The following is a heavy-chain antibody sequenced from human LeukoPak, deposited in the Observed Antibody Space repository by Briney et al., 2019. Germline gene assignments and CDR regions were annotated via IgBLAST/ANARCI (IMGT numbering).Heavy chain of an antibody. Sequence: ASVKVSCRASGYTFTSYGISWVRQAPGQGLEWMGWISAYNGNTNYAQKLQGRVTMTTDTCTSTAYMELRSLRSDDTAVYYCARDRRSYSSFDAFDIWGQGTMVTVSS. D-gene: IGHD6-6*01. J-gene: IGHJ3*02. V-gene: IGHV1-18*01. CDR1: GYTFTSYG. CDR2: ISAYNGNT. CDR3: ARDRRSYSSFDAFDI.